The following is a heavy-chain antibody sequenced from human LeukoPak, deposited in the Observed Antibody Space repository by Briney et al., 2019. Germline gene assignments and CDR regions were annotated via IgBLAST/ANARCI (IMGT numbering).Heavy chain of an antibody. J-gene: IGHJ4*02. D-gene: IGHD5-18*01. V-gene: IGHV3-74*01. Sequence: GGSLSLSCAGSGLTFSRFWMHWVGPAAGKGLVWVSRMNSDGSSTSYADSVTGRFTISRDNAKNTLYLQMNSLRAEDTAVYYCTSDTVDTAVGIEYWGQGTLVTVSS. CDR2: MNSDGSST. CDR1: GLTFSRFW. CDR3: TSDTVDTAVGIEY.